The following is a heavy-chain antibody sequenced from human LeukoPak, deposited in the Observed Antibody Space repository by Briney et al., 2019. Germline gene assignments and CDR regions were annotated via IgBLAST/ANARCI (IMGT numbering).Heavy chain of an antibody. V-gene: IGHV1-2*02. J-gene: IGHJ5*02. CDR1: GYTFTGYY. D-gene: IGHD6-13*01. CDR2: INPNSGGT. Sequence: ASVKVSCKASGYTFTGYYMHWVRQAPGQGLEWMGWINPNSGGTNYAQKFQGRVTMTRDTSISTAYMELSRLRSDDTAVYYCARDSSSRVGFDPWGQGTLVTVSS. CDR3: ARDSSSRVGFDP.